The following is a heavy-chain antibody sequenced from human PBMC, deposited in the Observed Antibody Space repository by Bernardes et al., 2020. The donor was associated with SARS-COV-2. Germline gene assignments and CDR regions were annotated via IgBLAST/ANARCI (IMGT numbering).Heavy chain of an antibody. CDR2: IYSGGST. Sequence: GGSLRLSCAASGFTVSSNYMSWVRQAPGKGLEWVSVIYSGGSTYYADSVKGRFTISRDNSKNTLYLQMNSLRAEDTAVYYCARRMYSSGWYGALDYWGQGTLVTVSS. V-gene: IGHV3-66*01. CDR3: ARRMYSSGWYGALDY. D-gene: IGHD6-19*01. CDR1: GFTVSSNY. J-gene: IGHJ4*02.